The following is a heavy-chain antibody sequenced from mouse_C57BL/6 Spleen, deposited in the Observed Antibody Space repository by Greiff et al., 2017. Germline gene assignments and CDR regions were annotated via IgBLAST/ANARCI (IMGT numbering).Heavy chain of an antibody. CDR3: ARSITTVVGTNRYIDV. D-gene: IGHD1-1*01. CDR1: GYTFTSYW. Sequence: QVQLQQPGAELVRPGSSVKLSCKASGYTFTSYWMHWVKQRPIQGLEWIGNIDPSDSETHYNQKFKDKATLTVDKSSSTAYMQLSSLTCEDTAVYCCARSITTVVGTNRYIDVGGTGTTVTVS. V-gene: IGHV1-52*01. CDR2: IDPSDSET. J-gene: IGHJ1*03.